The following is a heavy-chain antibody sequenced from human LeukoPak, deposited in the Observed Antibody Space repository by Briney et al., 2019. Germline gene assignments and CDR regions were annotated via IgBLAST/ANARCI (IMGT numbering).Heavy chain of an antibody. J-gene: IGHJ2*01. CDR1: GASISDYY. V-gene: IGHV4-59*01. D-gene: IGHD1-14*01. CDR2: LLYRGST. Sequence: SETLSLTCNVSGASISDYYWSWVRQSPEKGLEWIVSLLYRGSTHYNPSLRSRVAISHDTSNNQFSLKLISVTTADTAVYYCARTGRRGYFDFWGRGTLVTVSS. CDR3: ARTGRRGYFDF.